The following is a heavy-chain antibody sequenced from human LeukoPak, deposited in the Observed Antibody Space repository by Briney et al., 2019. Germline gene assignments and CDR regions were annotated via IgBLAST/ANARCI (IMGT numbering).Heavy chain of an antibody. J-gene: IGHJ4*02. D-gene: IGHD3-22*01. CDR1: GFTFSTYA. CDR3: AKDRGRYYDSSGYYWGYYFDS. Sequence: GGSLRLSCAASGFTFSTYAVNWVRQAPGKGLEWVSAISGSGGGTYYADSVKGRFTISRDNSKNTLYLQMSSLRAEDTAVYYCAKDRGRYYDSSGYYWGYYFDSWGQGILVTVST. CDR2: ISGSGGGT. V-gene: IGHV3-23*01.